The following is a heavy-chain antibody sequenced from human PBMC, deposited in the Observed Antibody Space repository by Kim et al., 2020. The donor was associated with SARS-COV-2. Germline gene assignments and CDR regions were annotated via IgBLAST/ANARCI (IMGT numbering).Heavy chain of an antibody. V-gene: IGHV4-59*13. Sequence: SETLSLTCTVSGGSISSYYWNWIRQRPGKGLEWIGYSYYSGSGNSNHYLKRRVTISVDTSKNKFSLKLSSVTAADTAVYYCARDGGESSRWSSGFDTWGQGTLVSVSP. D-gene: IGHD6-19*01. CDR1: GGSISSYY. CDR2: SYYSGSG. J-gene: IGHJ5*02. CDR3: ARDGGESSRWSSGFDT.